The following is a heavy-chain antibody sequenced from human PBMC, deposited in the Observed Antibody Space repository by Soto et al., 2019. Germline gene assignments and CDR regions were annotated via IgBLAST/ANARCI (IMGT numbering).Heavy chain of an antibody. CDR1: GGSISSYY. J-gene: IGHJ4*02. D-gene: IGHD4-17*01. Sequence: QVQLQESGPGLVKPSETLSLTCTVSGGSISSYYWSWIRQPPGKGLEWIGYIYYSGSTNYNPSLKSRVTISVDPSKNQFSLKLSSVTAADTAVYYCARDLDGGGDYDFGYWGQGTLVTVSS. V-gene: IGHV4-59*01. CDR3: ARDLDGGGDYDFGY. CDR2: IYYSGST.